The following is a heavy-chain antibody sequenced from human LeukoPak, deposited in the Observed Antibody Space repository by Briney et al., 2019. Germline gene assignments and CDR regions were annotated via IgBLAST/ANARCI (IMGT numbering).Heavy chain of an antibody. CDR3: ARQSVRPGARPLFDY. Sequence: GASVTVSCQASGYTFINYYMHWVRQAPGQGMEWTGVINVGVGNTNYAQQLQGRVTINRNTSTSPVYMDVSTLTSDDTADYYCARQSVRPGARPLFDYWGQGTLVTVSS. CDR2: INVGVGNT. J-gene: IGHJ4*02. D-gene: IGHD1-14*01. CDR1: GYTFINYY. V-gene: IGHV1-46*01.